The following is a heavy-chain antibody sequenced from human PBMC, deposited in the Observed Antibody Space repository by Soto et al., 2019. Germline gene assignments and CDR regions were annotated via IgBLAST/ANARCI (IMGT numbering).Heavy chain of an antibody. Sequence: QVQLVQSGAEVKKPGSSVKVSCKASGGTFSSYAISWVRQAPGQGLEWMGGIIPIYGTANYAQKFQGSVTITAHEATSTAYMELSSLRSEDTAVYYCARGGPGANPFDHWGQGTLVTVSS. CDR2: IIPIYGTA. CDR1: GGTFSSYA. J-gene: IGHJ4*02. CDR3: ARGGPGANPFDH. D-gene: IGHD2-8*01. V-gene: IGHV1-69*01.